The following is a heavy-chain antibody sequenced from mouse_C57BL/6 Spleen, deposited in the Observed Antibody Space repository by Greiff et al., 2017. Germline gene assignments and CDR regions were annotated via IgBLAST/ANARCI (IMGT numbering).Heavy chain of an antibody. D-gene: IGHD4-1*01. CDR1: GYTFTDYY. V-gene: IGHV1-26*01. J-gene: IGHJ3*01. Sequence: EVQLQQSGPELVKPGASVKISCKASGYTFTDYYMNWVKQSHGKSLEWIGDINPNNGGTSYNQKFKGKATLTVDKSSSTAYMELRSLTSEDSAVYYCARMPLTGTGAYWGQGTLVTVSA. CDR3: ARMPLTGTGAY. CDR2: INPNNGGT.